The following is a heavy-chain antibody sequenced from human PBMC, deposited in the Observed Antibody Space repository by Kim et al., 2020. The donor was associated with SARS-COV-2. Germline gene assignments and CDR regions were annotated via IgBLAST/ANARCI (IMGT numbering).Heavy chain of an antibody. V-gene: IGHV3-43*02. CDR3: VKDLGHMFIAAAVHDF. D-gene: IGHD6-13*01. Sequence: GGSLRLSCAASGFTFDDYAMHWVRQSPRKGLEWVSLISGDGGTTYYEDSLEGRFTISRDNSKNSLYLQMNSLTTEDTALYYCVKDLGHMFIAAAVHDFWGQGTLVTVSS. J-gene: IGHJ4*02. CDR1: GFTFDDYA. CDR2: ISGDGGTT.